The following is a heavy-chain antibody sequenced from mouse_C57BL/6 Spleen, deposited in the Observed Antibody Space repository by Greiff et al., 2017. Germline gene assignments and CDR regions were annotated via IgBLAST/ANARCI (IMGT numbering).Heavy chain of an antibody. CDR2: INPGSGGT. CDR1: GYAFTNYL. D-gene: IGHD3-1*01. J-gene: IGHJ3*01. CDR3: ARSKSQLRGFAY. V-gene: IGHV1-54*01. Sequence: QVQLQQSGAELVRPGTSVKVSCKASGYAFTNYLIEWVKQRPGQGLEWIGVINPGSGGTNYNEKFKGKDTLTADKSSSTAFMQLSSLTSEDSAVYFWARSKSQLRGFAYWGQGTLVTVSA.